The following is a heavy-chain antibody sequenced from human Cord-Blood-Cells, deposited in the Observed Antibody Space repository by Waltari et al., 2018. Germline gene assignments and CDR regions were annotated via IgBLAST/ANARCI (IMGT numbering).Heavy chain of an antibody. J-gene: IGHJ4*02. CDR3: AREIRITMVQGVIITNTLDY. D-gene: IGHD3-10*01. V-gene: IGHV3-33*01. CDR1: GFTFSSYG. CDR2: IWYDGSNK. Sequence: QVQLVESGGGVVQPGRSLRLSCAASGFTFSSYGMHWVRQAPGKGLEWVAGIWYDGSNKYYADSVKGRFTIARDNSKNTLYLQMNSLRAEDTAVYYCAREIRITMVQGVIITNTLDYWGQGTLVTVSS.